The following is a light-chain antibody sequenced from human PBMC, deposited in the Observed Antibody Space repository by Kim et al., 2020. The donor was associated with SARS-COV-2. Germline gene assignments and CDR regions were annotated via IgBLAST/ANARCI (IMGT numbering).Light chain of an antibody. V-gene: IGKV1-17*03. CDR1: QGISNS. J-gene: IGKJ1*01. CDR2: AAS. Sequence: ASVGDRVTITWRASQGISNSLAWFQQKAGKVPKRLIYAASNLQSGVPSRFSGSGSGTEFTLTISSLQPEDFATYYCLQHNSYPLTFGQGTKVDIK. CDR3: LQHNSYPLT.